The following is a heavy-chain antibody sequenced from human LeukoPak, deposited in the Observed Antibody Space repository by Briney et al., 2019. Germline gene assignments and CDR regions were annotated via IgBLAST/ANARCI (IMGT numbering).Heavy chain of an antibody. CDR3: ARGPNYYDRSGYYYPLGY. Sequence: GGSLRLSCVASGFTFSSHAMHWVRQAPGKGLEWVAVMSYDGYNEYYADSVKGRFTISRDNSKNTLYVQMNSLTAEDTAVYYCARGPNYYDRSGYYYPLGYWGQGTLVTVSS. V-gene: IGHV3-30-3*01. CDR1: GFTFSSHA. CDR2: MSYDGYNE. J-gene: IGHJ4*02. D-gene: IGHD3-22*01.